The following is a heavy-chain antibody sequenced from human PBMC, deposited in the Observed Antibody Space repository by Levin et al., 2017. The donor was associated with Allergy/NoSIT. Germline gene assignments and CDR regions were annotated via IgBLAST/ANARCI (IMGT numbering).Heavy chain of an antibody. V-gene: IGHV4-59*01. Sequence: SPTLSLPCTVSGGSIRSYYWSWIRQPPGKGLEWIGYIYYSGSTNYNPSLKSRVTISVDTSKNQFSLKLSSVTAADTAVYYCARVSRFLQAVDYWGQGTLVTVSS. CDR1: GGSIRSYY. CDR3: ARVSRFLQAVDY. J-gene: IGHJ4*02. CDR2: IYYSGST. D-gene: IGHD3-3*01.